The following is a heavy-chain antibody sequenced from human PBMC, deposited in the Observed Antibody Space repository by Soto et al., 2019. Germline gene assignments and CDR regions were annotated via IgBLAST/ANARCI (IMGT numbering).Heavy chain of an antibody. D-gene: IGHD3-22*01. CDR3: AREVRSQWLLLYYFDY. V-gene: IGHV4-4*07. J-gene: IGHJ4*02. CDR1: GDSISSYF. CDR2: VHTSGST. Sequence: SETLSLTCTVSGDSISSYFWSWIRQPAGKGLEWVGRVHTSGSTTYNPSLKSRVTISVDTSKNQFSLKLSSVTAADTAVYYCAREVRSQWLLLYYFDYWGQGTLVTVSS.